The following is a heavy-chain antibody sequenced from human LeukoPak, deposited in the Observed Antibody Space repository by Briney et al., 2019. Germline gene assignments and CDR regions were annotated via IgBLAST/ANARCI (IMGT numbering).Heavy chain of an antibody. V-gene: IGHV3-66*01. Sequence: GGSLRLSCAASGFTFSNYAMSWVRQAPGKGLEWVSVIYSGGSTYYADSVKGRFTISRDNSKNTLYLQMNSLRAEDTAVYYCAKAGFYYYGMDVWGQGTTVTVSS. CDR2: IYSGGST. J-gene: IGHJ6*02. D-gene: IGHD6-19*01. CDR3: AKAGFYYYGMDV. CDR1: GFTFSNYA.